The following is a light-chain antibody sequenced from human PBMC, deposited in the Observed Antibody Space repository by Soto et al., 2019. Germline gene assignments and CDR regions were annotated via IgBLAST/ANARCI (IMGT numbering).Light chain of an antibody. CDR1: SGDVGGYNY. CDR3: SSYAGGNNYV. J-gene: IGLJ1*01. Sequence: QSVLTQPPSASGSPGQSVTISCTGTSGDVGGYNYVSWYQQHPGKAPKLMIYEVSQRPSGVPDRFSGSKSGNTASLTVSGRQAEDEADYYCSSYAGGNNYVFGTGTKVTVL. V-gene: IGLV2-8*01. CDR2: EVS.